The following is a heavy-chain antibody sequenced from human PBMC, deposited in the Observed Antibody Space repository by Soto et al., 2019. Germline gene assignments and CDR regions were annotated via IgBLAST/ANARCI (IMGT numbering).Heavy chain of an antibody. CDR1: GYTFTSYG. CDR3: ARDVTPTITMVRGVVCDY. V-gene: IGHV1-18*01. CDR2: ISAYNGNT. D-gene: IGHD3-10*01. J-gene: IGHJ4*02. Sequence: ASVKVSCKASGYTFTSYGISWVRQAPGQGLEWMGWISAYNGNTNYAQKLQGRVTMTTDTSTSTAYMELRSLRSDDTAVYYCARDVTPTITMVRGVVCDYWGQGTLVTVSS.